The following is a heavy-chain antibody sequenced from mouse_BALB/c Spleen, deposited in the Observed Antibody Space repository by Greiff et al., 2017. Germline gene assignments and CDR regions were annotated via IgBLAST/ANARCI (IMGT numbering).Heavy chain of an antibody. D-gene: IGHD1-2*01. CDR3: ARGLLRLPYWYFDV. J-gene: IGHJ1*01. V-gene: IGHV3-2*02. CDR2: ISYSGST. Sequence: VQLKESGPGLVKPSQSLSLTCTVTGYSITSDYAWNWIRQFPGNKLEWMGYISYSGSTSYNPSLKSRISITRDTSKNQFFLQLNSVTTEDTATYYCARGLLRLPYWYFDVWGAGTTVTVSS. CDR1: GYSITSDYA.